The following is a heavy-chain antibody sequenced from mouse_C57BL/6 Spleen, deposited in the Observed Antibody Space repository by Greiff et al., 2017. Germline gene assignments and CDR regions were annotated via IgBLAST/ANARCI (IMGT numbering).Heavy chain of an antibody. CDR3: ARGYYYGSRESWFAY. CDR2: IDPEDGET. J-gene: IGHJ3*01. V-gene: IGHV14-2*01. D-gene: IGHD1-1*01. CDR1: GFNFTDYY. Sequence: EVQLQQSGAELVKPGASVKLSCTASGFNFTDYYMHWVKQRTEQGLEWIGRIDPEDGETKYAQKFQGKATITADTSSNTAYLQLSSLTSEDTAVYYCARGYYYGSRESWFAYWGQGTLVTVSA.